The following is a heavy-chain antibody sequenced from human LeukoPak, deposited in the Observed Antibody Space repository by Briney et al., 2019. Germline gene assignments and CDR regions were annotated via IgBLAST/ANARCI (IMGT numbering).Heavy chain of an antibody. CDR1: GGSFSGYY. CDR3: ARTISYWSLRYFDWFDY. V-gene: IGHV4-34*01. Sequence: SETLSLTCAVYGGSFSGYYWSWIRQPPGKGLEWIGEINHSGSTNYNPSLKSRVTTSVDTSKNQFSLKLSSVTAADTAVYYCARTISYWSLRYFDWFDYWGQGTLVTVSS. J-gene: IGHJ4*02. D-gene: IGHD3-9*01. CDR2: INHSGST.